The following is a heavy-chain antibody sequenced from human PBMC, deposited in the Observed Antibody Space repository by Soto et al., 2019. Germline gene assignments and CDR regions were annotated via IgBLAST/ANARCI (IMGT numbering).Heavy chain of an antibody. Sequence: ASVKVSCKASGYTFTSYAMHWVRQAPGQRLEWMGWINAGNGNTKYSQKFQGRVTITRDTSASTAYMELSSLSSEDTAVYYCARDLQLERKNWFDPWGQGTLVTVSS. D-gene: IGHD1-1*01. J-gene: IGHJ5*02. CDR3: ARDLQLERKNWFDP. CDR2: INAGNGNT. V-gene: IGHV1-3*01. CDR1: GYTFTSYA.